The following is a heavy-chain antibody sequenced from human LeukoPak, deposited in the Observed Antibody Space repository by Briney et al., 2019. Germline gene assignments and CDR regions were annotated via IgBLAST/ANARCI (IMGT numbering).Heavy chain of an antibody. Sequence: ASVKVSCKASRYTFTGYYMHWVRQAPGQGLEWMGWINPNSGGTNYAQKFQGRVTMTRDTSISTAYMELSRLRSDDTAVYYCARVSIVVVPAAWFDPWGQGTLVTVSS. J-gene: IGHJ5*02. V-gene: IGHV1-2*02. CDR3: ARVSIVVVPAAWFDP. CDR2: INPNSGGT. D-gene: IGHD2-2*01. CDR1: RYTFTGYY.